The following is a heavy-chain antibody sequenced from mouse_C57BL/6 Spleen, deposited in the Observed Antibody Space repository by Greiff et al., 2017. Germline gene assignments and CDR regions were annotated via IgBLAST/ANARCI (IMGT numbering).Heavy chain of an antibody. D-gene: IGHD1-1*01. V-gene: IGHV1-69*01. J-gene: IGHJ4*01. CDR2: IDPSDSYT. Sequence: QVQLQQPGAELVMPGASVKLSCKASGYTFTSYWMHWVKQRPGQGLEWIGEIDPSDSYTNYNQKFKGQSTLTVDKSSSTAYMQLSSLTSEDSAVYYCARITTVAMDYWGQGTSVTVSS. CDR1: GYTFTSYW. CDR3: ARITTVAMDY.